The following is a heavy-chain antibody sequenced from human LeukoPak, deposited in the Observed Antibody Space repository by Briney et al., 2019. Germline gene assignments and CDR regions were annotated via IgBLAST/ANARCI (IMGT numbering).Heavy chain of an antibody. CDR2: IYYSGST. J-gene: IGHJ4*02. CDR1: GGSISSSSYY. CDR3: ARVPRSSEVDY. V-gene: IGHV4-39*07. Sequence: SETLSLTCTVSGGSISSSSYYWGWIRQPPGKGLEWIGSIYYSGSTYYNPSLKSRVTISVDTSKNQFSLKLSSVTAADTAVYYCARVPRSSEVDYWGQGTLVTVSS. D-gene: IGHD1-26*01.